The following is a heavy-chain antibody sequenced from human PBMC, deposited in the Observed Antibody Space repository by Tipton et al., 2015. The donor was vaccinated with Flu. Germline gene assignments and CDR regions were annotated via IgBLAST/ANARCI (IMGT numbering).Heavy chain of an antibody. CDR3: ARMDYGGNPHHNYYFYYGLDV. CDR1: GGSITSYY. J-gene: IGHJ6*02. V-gene: IGHV4-59*01. Sequence: TLSLTCSVSGGSITSYYWTWIRQPPGKGLEWIGNIYYDESANYNPSLRSRITISTDMSKNEFSLELSSVTAADTAVYYCARMDYGGNPHHNYYFYYGLDVWGQGTAITVS. CDR2: IYYDESA. D-gene: IGHD4-23*01.